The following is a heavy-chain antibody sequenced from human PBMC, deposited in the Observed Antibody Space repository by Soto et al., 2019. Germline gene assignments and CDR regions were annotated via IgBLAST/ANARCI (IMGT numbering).Heavy chain of an antibody. CDR3: ARARYYYGMDV. J-gene: IGHJ6*02. Sequence: PENLSLTYTFSAGFFRACYWSWIRQPPGKGLEWIGEINHSGSTNYNPSLKSRVTISVDTSKNQFSLKLSSVTAADTAVYYCARARYYYGMDVWGQGTTVT. CDR1: AGFFRACY. CDR2: INHSGST. V-gene: IGHV4-34*01.